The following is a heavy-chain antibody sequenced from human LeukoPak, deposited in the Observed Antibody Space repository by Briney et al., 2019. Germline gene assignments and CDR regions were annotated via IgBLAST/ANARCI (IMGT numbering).Heavy chain of an antibody. V-gene: IGHV4-59*10. CDR1: GGSFSGYY. CDR2: IYTSGST. CDR3: ARSKSGWFDP. Sequence: KPSETLSLTCAVYGGSFSGYYWSWIRQPAGKGLEWIGRIYTSGSTNYNPSLKSRVTMSVDTSKNQFSLKLSSVTAADTAVYYCARSKSGWFDPWGQGTLVTVSS. D-gene: IGHD3-10*01. J-gene: IGHJ5*02.